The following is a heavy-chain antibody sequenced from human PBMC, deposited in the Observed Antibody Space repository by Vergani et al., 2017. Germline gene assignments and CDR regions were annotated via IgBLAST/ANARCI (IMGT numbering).Heavy chain of an antibody. Sequence: EVQLVESGGGLVQPGGSLRLSCAASGFTFSSYSMNWVRQAPGKGLEWVSFVSTGTKSQSYAESVKGRFTISRDSAKNSLYLQMDSLRAEDTAVYYCAREGTTVTTEAFYYYYYMDVWGKGTTVTVSS. CDR3: AREGTTVTTEAFYYYYYMDV. V-gene: IGHV3-48*01. CDR1: GFTFSSYS. D-gene: IGHD4-11*01. CDR2: VSTGTKSQ. J-gene: IGHJ6*03.